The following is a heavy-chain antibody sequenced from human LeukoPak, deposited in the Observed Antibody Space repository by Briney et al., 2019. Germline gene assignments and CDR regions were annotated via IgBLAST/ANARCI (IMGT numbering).Heavy chain of an antibody. CDR2: ITYDGSQI. D-gene: IGHD3-22*01. CDR1: RFTFRSYA. V-gene: IGHV3-30*18. J-gene: IGHJ3*02. Sequence: GGSLRLSCAASRFTFRSYAMHWVRQAPGKGLEWAAVITYDGSQIYYAGSMKGRFTISRDNSKNTLYLQMNSLRAEDTAVYYCAKRGYYDSSGYYAPDAFDIWGQGTMVTVSS. CDR3: AKRGYYDSSGYYAPDAFDI.